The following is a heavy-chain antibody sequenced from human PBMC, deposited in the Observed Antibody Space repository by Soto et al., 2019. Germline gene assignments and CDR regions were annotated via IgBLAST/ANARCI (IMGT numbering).Heavy chain of an antibody. CDR2: ISGSGGST. Sequence: GGSLRLSCAASGFTFSSYAMSWVRQAPGKGLEWVSGISGSGGSTYYADSVKGRFTISRDDSKNTLYLQMNSLRAEDTAIFYCARDPFGYYVNYFDNWGQGTLVTVSS. D-gene: IGHD1-26*01. CDR1: GFTFSSYA. CDR3: ARDPFGYYVNYFDN. J-gene: IGHJ4*02. V-gene: IGHV3-23*01.